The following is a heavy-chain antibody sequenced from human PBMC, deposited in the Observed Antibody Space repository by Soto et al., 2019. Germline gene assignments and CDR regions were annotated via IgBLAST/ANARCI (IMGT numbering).Heavy chain of an antibody. CDR3: AKGSWVHHGSEGGNWLDP. J-gene: IGHJ5*02. D-gene: IGHD3-10*01. Sequence: EVQLLESGGGLVQPGGSLRLSCAVSGVTFRNFATNWVRQAPGKGLEWVSGISHSGTSTYYADSVKGRFTISRDNSKNTRYLQMNSLRAEDTAVYYCAKGSWVHHGSEGGNWLDPWGQGTLVTVSS. CDR2: ISHSGTST. CDR1: GVTFRNFA. V-gene: IGHV3-23*01.